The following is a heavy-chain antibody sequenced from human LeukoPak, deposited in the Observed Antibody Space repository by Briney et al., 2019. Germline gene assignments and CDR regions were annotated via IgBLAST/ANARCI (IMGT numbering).Heavy chain of an antibody. CDR3: ARHRGGFDL. CDR2: IYYSGST. V-gene: IGHV4-38-2*02. J-gene: IGHJ3*01. Sequence: PSETLSLTCTVSGYSISSGYYWGWIRPPPGKGLEWIGSIYYSGSTYYNPSLKSRVTISVDTSKNQFSLKLSSVTAADTAAYYCARHRGGFDLWGQGTMVTVSS. CDR1: GYSISSGYY. D-gene: IGHD2-15*01.